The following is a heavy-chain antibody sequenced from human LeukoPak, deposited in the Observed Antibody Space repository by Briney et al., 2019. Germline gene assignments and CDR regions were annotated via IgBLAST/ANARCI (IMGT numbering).Heavy chain of an antibody. D-gene: IGHD3-22*01. CDR1: GYSFTSYW. Sequence: GESLKISCKGSGYSFTSYWIGWVRQMPGKGLEWMGIIYPGDSDTRYSPSFQGQVTISADKSISTAYLQWSSLKASDTAMYYCALATGSDYYYDGVDYFDYWGQGTLVTVSS. V-gene: IGHV5-51*01. CDR2: IYPGDSDT. CDR3: ALATGSDYYYDGVDYFDY. J-gene: IGHJ4*02.